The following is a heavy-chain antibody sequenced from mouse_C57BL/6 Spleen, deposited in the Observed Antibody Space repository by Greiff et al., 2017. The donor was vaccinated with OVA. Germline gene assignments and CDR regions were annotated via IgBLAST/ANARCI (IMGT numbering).Heavy chain of an antibody. V-gene: IGHV1-7*01. CDR2: INPSSGYT. D-gene: IGHD1-1*01. J-gene: IGHJ1*03. CDR3: ASSSYGYFDV. CDR1: GYTFTSYW. Sequence: VQRVESGAELAKPGASVKLSCKASGYTFTSYWMHWVKQRPGQGLEWIGYINPSSGYTKYNQKFKDKATLTADKSSSTAYMQLSSLTYEDSAVYYCASSSYGYFDVWGTGTTVTVSS.